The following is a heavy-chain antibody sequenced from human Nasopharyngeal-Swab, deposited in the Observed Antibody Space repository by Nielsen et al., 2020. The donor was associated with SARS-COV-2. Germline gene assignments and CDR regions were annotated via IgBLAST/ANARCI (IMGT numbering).Heavy chain of an antibody. D-gene: IGHD3-16*01. CDR3: ATEGGSTDFNY. J-gene: IGHJ4*02. CDR2: ISYDGSLK. Sequence: GESLKISCAASGFTFSDYYMSWIRQAPGKGLEWVAVISYDGSLKYYANSVKGRFSISRDNSRNTLYLHMNSLRTDDTGVFYCATEGGSTDFNYWGRGTLVTVSS. CDR1: GFTFSDYY. V-gene: IGHV3-30-3*01.